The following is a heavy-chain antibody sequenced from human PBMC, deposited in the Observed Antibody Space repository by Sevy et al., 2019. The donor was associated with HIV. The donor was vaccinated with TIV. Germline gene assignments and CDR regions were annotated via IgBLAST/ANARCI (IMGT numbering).Heavy chain of an antibody. CDR1: GFTFSSYW. CDR2: IKQDGSEK. CDR3: ARERYYDFWSGYPNTQHYGMDV. J-gene: IGHJ6*02. D-gene: IGHD3-3*01. Sequence: GGSLRLSCAASGFTFSSYWMSWVRQAPGKGLERVANIKQDGSEKYYVDSVKGRFTISRDNAKNSLYLQMNSLRAEDTAVYYCARERYYDFWSGYPNTQHYGMDVWGQGTTVTVSS. V-gene: IGHV3-7*01.